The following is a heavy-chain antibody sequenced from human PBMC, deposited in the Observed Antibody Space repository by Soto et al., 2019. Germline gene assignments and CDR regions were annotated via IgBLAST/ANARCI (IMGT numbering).Heavy chain of an antibody. J-gene: IGHJ4*02. V-gene: IGHV3-33*01. CDR3: AREPIVVVRSGFDY. CDR2: IWYDGSNK. D-gene: IGHD2-2*01. Sequence: GGSLRLSCAASGFTFSSYGMHWVRQAPGKGLEWVAVIWYDGSNKYYADSVKGRFTISRDNSKNTLYLQMNSLRAEDTAVYYCAREPIVVVRSGFDYWGQGTLVTVSS. CDR1: GFTFSSYG.